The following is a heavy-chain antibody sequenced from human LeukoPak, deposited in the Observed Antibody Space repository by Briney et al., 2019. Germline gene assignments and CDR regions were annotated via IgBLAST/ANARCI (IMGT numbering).Heavy chain of an antibody. J-gene: IGHJ3*02. CDR3: AKESANIPPGLSAGAFDI. D-gene: IGHD2/OR15-2a*01. Sequence: GGSLRLSCAASGFTFSSYAMSWVRQAPGKGLEWVSAISGSGGSTYYADSVKGRFTISRDNAKNSLYLQMNSLRAEDTALYYCAKESANIPPGLSAGAFDIWGQGTMVTVSS. CDR2: ISGSGGST. CDR1: GFTFSSYA. V-gene: IGHV3-23*01.